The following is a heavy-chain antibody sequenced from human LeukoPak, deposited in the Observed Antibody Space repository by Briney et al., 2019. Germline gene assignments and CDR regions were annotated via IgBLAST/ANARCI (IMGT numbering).Heavy chain of an antibody. CDR1: GFTFSGYW. CDR2: INTDGSRT. CDR3: ARDPRPWYNWNGPHYYYYMDV. D-gene: IGHD1-1*01. Sequence: PGGSLRLSCVASGFTFSGYWMHWVRQDPGKGLVWVSRINTDGSRTSYADSVKGRFTISRDNAKNSLYLQMNSLRAEDTAVYYCARDPRPWYNWNGPHYYYYMDVWGKGTTVTVSS. J-gene: IGHJ6*03. V-gene: IGHV3-74*01.